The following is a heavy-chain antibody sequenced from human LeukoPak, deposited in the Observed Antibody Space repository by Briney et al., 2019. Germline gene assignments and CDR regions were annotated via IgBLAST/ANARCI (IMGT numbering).Heavy chain of an antibody. D-gene: IGHD3-3*01. CDR3: VKSASGFGANWFDP. J-gene: IGHJ5*02. Sequence: GGSLRLSCSASGFTFSNYAMHWVRQAPGKGLEYVSAIGSNGDSTYYADSVKGRFIISRDNSKNSLSLQMSSLRPEDTAVYYCVKSASGFGANWFDPWGQGTLVTVSS. CDR1: GFTFSNYA. V-gene: IGHV3-64D*09. CDR2: IGSNGDST.